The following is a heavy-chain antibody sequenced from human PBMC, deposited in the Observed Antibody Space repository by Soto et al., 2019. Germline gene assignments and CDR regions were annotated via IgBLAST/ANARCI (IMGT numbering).Heavy chain of an antibody. CDR1: GYTLTSYG. V-gene: IGHV1-18*01. CDR2: IRAYRGNT. Sequence: QVQLVQSGAEEKKPGASVKVSCKASGYTLTSYGIGWVRQAPGQGLEWMGRIRAYRGNTTYAQKLQGRITMTTDTSTSTSNMELRSLRSDDTAVYYCSREIPTMDVWGQGITVTVSS. CDR3: SREIPTMDV. J-gene: IGHJ6*02.